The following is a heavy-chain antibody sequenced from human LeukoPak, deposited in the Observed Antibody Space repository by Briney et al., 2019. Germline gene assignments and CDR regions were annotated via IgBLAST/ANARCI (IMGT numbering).Heavy chain of an antibody. D-gene: IGHD3-22*01. Sequence: ASVKVSCKASGYSFTTYGFSWVRQAPGQGPEWMGWISTYSGDTNYAQKFQGRLTMTTDTSTSTAYMELRSLRSDDTAVYYCGRDSVYYDSSFQIDYWGQGTLVTVSS. CDR3: GRDSVYYDSSFQIDY. CDR2: ISTYSGDT. CDR1: GYSFTTYG. V-gene: IGHV1-18*01. J-gene: IGHJ4*02.